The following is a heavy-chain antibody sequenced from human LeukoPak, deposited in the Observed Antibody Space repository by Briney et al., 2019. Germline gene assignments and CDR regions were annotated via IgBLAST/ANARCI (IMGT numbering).Heavy chain of an antibody. CDR3: ASTPDYYDTSGIFDY. J-gene: IGHJ4*02. D-gene: IGHD3-22*01. Sequence: SETLSLTCTVSGASISSYYWSWIRQPPGKGLEWIGYIHYSGSTYYNPSLKSRVTRSVDTSKNQFSLKLSSVTAADTAVYYCASTPDYYDTSGIFDYWGQGTLVTVSS. CDR1: GASISSYY. V-gene: IGHV4-59*01. CDR2: IHYSGST.